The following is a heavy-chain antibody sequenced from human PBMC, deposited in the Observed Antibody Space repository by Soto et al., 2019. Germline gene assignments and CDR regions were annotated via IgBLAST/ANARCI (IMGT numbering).Heavy chain of an antibody. V-gene: IGHV4-31*03. CDR2: IYYSGST. D-gene: IGHD3-10*01. CDR1: GGSISSGGYY. J-gene: IGHJ4*02. CDR3: ARADVWFGELIWYFDY. Sequence: PSETLSLTCTVSGGSISSGGYYWSWIRQHPGKGLEWIGYIYYSGSTYYNPSLKSRVTISVDTSKNQFSLKLSSVTAADTAVYYCARADVWFGELIWYFDYWGQGTLVTVSS.